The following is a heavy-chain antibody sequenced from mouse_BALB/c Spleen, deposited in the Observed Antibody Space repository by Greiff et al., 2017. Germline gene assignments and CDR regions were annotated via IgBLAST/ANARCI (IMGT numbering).Heavy chain of an antibody. V-gene: IGHV7-3*02. CDR3: AGDRDYPAY. J-gene: IGHJ3*01. CDR2: IRNKANGYTT. Sequence: EVKLVESGGGLAQPGGSLRLSCETSGFTFTDYYMSWVRQPPGKALEWLGFIRNKANGYTTEYSAYVKGRFTISRDNSQSILYLQMNTLGAEDSATYYCAGDRDYPAYWGQGTLVTVSA. D-gene: IGHD2-4*01. CDR1: GFTFTDYY.